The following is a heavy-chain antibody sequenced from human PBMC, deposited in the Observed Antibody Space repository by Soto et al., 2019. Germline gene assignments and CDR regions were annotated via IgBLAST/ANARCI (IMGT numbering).Heavy chain of an antibody. CDR3: ARGEGGSGWNAPPTGYYYYMDV. J-gene: IGHJ6*03. V-gene: IGHV1-46*03. CDR1: GYTFTSYY. CDR2: INPSGGST. D-gene: IGHD6-19*01. Sequence: PSVKVSCKASGYTFTSYYMHWLRQAPGQGLEWMGIINPSGGSTSYAQKFQGRVTMTRDTSTSTVYMELSSLRSEDTAVYYCARGEGGSGWNAPPTGYYYYMDVWGKGTTVTVSS.